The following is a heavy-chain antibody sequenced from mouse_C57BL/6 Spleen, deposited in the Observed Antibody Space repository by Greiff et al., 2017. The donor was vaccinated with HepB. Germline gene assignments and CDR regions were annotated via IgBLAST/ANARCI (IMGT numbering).Heavy chain of an antibody. CDR2: INPSSGYT. D-gene: IGHD1-1*01. V-gene: IGHV1-7*01. CDR3: LYGSSYLYYYAMDY. Sequence: QVQLKQSGAELAKPGASVKLSCKASGYTFTSYWMHWVKQRPGQGLEWIGYINPSSGYTKYNQKFKDKATLTADKSSSTAYMQLSSLTYEDSAVYYCLYGSSYLYYYAMDYWGQGTSVTVSS. CDR1: GYTFTSYW. J-gene: IGHJ4*01.